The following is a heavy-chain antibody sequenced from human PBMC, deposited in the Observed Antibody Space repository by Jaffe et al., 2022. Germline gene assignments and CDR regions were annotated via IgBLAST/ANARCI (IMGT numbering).Heavy chain of an antibody. V-gene: IGHV3-7*01. CDR1: GFTFSSYW. Sequence: EVQLVESGGGLVQPGGSLRLSCAASGFTFSSYWMSWVRQAPGKGLEWVANIKQDGSEKYYVDSVKGRFTISRDNAKNSLYLQMNSLRAEDTAVYYCARDQDYDYYFSVWDIWGQGTMVTVSS. CDR3: ARDQDYDYYFSVWDI. D-gene: IGHD3-16*01. CDR2: IKQDGSEK. J-gene: IGHJ3*02.